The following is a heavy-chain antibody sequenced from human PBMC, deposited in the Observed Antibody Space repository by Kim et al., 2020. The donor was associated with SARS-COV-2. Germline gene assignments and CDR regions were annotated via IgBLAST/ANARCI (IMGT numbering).Heavy chain of an antibody. CDR2: SYYSGST. V-gene: IGHV4-59*08. CDR1: GGSISSYY. J-gene: IGHJ4*02. CDR3: ARLSHCSGGSCYSDTDY. D-gene: IGHD2-15*01. Sequence: SETLSLTCTVSGGSISSYYWSWIRQPPGKGLEWIGYSYYSGSTNYNPSLKSLVTISVDTSKNQFSLKLSSVTAADTAVYYCARLSHCSGGSCYSDTDYWGQGTLVTVSS.